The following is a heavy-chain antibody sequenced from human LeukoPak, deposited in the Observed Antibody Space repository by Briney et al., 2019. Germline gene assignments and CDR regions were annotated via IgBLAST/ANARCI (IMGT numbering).Heavy chain of an antibody. D-gene: IGHD6-19*01. CDR2: INTNTGNP. V-gene: IGHV7-4-1*02. CDR3: ARGHSSGWYGLFV. Sequence: ASVKLSCKASGYTFTTYAMNWLRQAPGQGLEWMGWINTNTGNPTYAQGFTGRFVFSLDTSVSTAYLQISSLKAEDTAVYYCARGHSSGWYGLFVWGQGTLVTVSS. J-gene: IGHJ4*02. CDR1: GYTFTTYA.